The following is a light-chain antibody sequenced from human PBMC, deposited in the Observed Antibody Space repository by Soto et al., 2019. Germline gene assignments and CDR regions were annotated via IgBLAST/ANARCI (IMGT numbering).Light chain of an antibody. CDR3: SSYTSSSV. V-gene: IGLV2-14*01. CDR2: EVS. J-gene: IGLJ3*02. Sequence: QSALTQPASVSGSPGQSITISCTGTSSDVGGYNYVPWYQQHPGKAPKLLIFEVSNRPSGVSNRFSGSKSDNTASLTISGLQAEDEADYYCSSYTSSSVFGGGTKLTVL. CDR1: SSDVGGYNY.